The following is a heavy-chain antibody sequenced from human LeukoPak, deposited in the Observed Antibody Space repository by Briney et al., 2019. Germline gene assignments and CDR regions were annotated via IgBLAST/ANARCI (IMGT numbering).Heavy chain of an antibody. J-gene: IGHJ3*02. Sequence: GASVKVSCKASGYTXTGYYMHWVRQAPGQGLEWMGWINPNSGGTNYAQKFQGRVTMTRDTSISTAYMELSRLRSDDTAVYYCARVHNMEDAFDIWGQGTMVTVSS. CDR1: GYTXTGYY. V-gene: IGHV1-2*02. D-gene: IGHD2/OR15-2a*01. CDR2: INPNSGGT. CDR3: ARVHNMEDAFDI.